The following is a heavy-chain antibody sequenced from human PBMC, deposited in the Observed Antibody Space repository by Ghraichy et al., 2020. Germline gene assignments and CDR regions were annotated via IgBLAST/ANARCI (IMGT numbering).Heavy chain of an antibody. J-gene: IGHJ5*02. V-gene: IGHV3-53*01. CDR3: TRTPSYSSSWYWFDP. D-gene: IGHD5-18*01. CDR1: GLTVRSSS. CDR2: IYSGGST. Sequence: LSLTCAGSGLTVRSSSMSWVRQAPGKGLEWVSVIYSGGSTFYADSVKGRFTISRDTSNNTLFLHLNSLRADDTAVYYCTRTPSYSSSWYWFDPWGQGTLVTVSS.